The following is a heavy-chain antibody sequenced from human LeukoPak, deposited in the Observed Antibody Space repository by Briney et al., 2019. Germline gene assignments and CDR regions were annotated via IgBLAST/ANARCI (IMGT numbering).Heavy chain of an antibody. V-gene: IGHV4-39*07. Sequence: SETLSLTCTVSGGSISSSSYYWGWIRQPPGKGLEWIGSIYYSGSTYYNPSLKSRVTISVDTSKNQFSLKLSSVTAADTAVYYCASITIFGVVINLRSSGGIDYWGQGTLVTVSS. CDR1: GGSISSSSYY. D-gene: IGHD3-3*01. CDR3: ASITIFGVVINLRSSGGIDY. CDR2: IYYSGST. J-gene: IGHJ4*02.